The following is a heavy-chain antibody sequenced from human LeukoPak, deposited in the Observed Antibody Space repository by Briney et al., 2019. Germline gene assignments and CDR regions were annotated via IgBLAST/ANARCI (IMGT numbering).Heavy chain of an antibody. D-gene: IGHD4/OR15-4a*01. CDR3: ARRRGAYVDY. CDR2: ILPGNSDT. V-gene: IGHV5-51*01. CDR1: GYSFSNYW. Sequence: GESLKISCKGSGYSFSNYWIGWVRQMPGKGLEWVGIILPGNSDTRYSPSFQGQVTMSADKSISTAYLQWSSLKAADTAMYYCARRRGAYVDYWGQGTLVTVSS. J-gene: IGHJ4*02.